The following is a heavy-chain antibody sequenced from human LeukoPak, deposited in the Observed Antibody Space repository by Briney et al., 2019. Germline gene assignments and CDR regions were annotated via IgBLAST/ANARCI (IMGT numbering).Heavy chain of an antibody. Sequence: GGSLILSCAVSGFTFSSYEMNWVRQAPGKGLEWVSHISSSGSIIYYADSVKGRFTISRDNSKNTLYLQMNSLRAEDTAVYYCAKEGQQWLAWVDYWGQGTLVTVSS. V-gene: IGHV3-48*03. CDR3: AKEGQQWLAWVDY. J-gene: IGHJ4*02. CDR2: ISSSGSII. CDR1: GFTFSSYE. D-gene: IGHD6-19*01.